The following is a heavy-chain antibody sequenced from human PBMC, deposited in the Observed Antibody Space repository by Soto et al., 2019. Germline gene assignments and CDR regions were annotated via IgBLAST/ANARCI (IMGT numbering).Heavy chain of an antibody. V-gene: IGHV1-18*01. CDR2: ISAFNGNT. D-gene: IGHD6-19*01. Sequence: QDQLVQSGAEVKKPGASVTVSCKASGYSFTNYGVTWVRQAPGQGLEWMGWISAFNGNTHYAQNLQGRVTMTTDASTSTAYMELRSRRSDDTAVYYCARDRGVAPPVAGNTHHYYYMDVWGKGTTVTVSS. J-gene: IGHJ6*03. CDR3: ARDRGVAPPVAGNTHHYYYMDV. CDR1: GYSFTNYG.